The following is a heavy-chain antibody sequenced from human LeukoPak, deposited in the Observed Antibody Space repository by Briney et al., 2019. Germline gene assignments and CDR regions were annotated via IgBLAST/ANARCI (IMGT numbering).Heavy chain of an antibody. CDR2: ISAYNGNT. CDR3: ARDYLRYYDILTGYPRFDY. D-gene: IGHD3-9*01. J-gene: IGHJ4*02. CDR1: GYTFTSYG. Sequence: GASVKVSCKASGYTFTSYGISWVRQAPGQGLEWMGWISAYNGNTNYAQKLQGRVTMTTDTSTSTAYMELRSLRSDDMAVYYCARDYLRYYDILTGYPRFDYWGQGTLVTVSS. V-gene: IGHV1-18*03.